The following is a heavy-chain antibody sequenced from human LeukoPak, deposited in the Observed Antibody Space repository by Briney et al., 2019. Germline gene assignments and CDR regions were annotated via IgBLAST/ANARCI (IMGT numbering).Heavy chain of an antibody. Sequence: GGSLGLSCAASGFTFSSYGMHWVRQATGKGLEWVSAIGTAGDTYYPGSVKGRFTIFRENAKNSLYLQMNSLRAGDTAVYYCARGMRVVPAAMDNWFDPWGQGTLVTVSS. J-gene: IGHJ5*02. CDR3: ARGMRVVPAAMDNWFDP. CDR1: GFTFSSYG. CDR2: IGTAGDT. V-gene: IGHV3-13*01. D-gene: IGHD2-2*01.